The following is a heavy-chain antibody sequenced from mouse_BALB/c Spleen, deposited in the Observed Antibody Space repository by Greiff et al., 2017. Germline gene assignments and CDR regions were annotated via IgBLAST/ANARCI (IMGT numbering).Heavy chain of an antibody. Sequence: VQLQQSGAELVRPGTSVKISCKASGYAFTNYWLGWVKQRPGHGLEWIGDIYPGSGNTYYNEKFKGKATLTADKSSSTAYMQLSSLTSEDSAVYFCARSGDYDRFAYWGQGTLVTVSA. CDR2: IYPGSGNT. CDR1: GYAFTNYW. V-gene: IGHV1-63*01. CDR3: ARSGDYDRFAY. D-gene: IGHD2-4*01. J-gene: IGHJ3*01.